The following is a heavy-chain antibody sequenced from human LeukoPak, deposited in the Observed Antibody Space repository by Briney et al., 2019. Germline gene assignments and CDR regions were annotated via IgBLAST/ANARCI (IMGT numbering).Heavy chain of an antibody. CDR3: ASLDTAHPSGVH. V-gene: IGHV3-7*01. Sequence: GGSLRLSCEASTFTFTPGWMSWVRQAPGKGLEWVAMMKRDGGKKYYVDSVRGRFTISRDNAKNSLYLQMDSLRDEDTAVYYCASLDTAHPSGVHWGQGTLVTVSS. CDR1: TFTFTPGW. J-gene: IGHJ4*02. D-gene: IGHD5-18*01. CDR2: MKRDGGKK.